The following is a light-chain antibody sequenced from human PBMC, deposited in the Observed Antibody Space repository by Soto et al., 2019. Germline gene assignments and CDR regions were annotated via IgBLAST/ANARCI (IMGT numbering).Light chain of an antibody. CDR2: GAS. V-gene: IGKV3-20*01. Sequence: EIVLTQSPGTLSLSPGERATLSCRASQSVSSSYLAWYQQKPGQAPRLLIYGASSRATGIPDRFSGSGSGTDFTLTISSLQPDDFATYYCQQYNSVSLLTFGGGTKVDI. CDR3: QQYNSVSLLT. CDR1: QSVSSSY. J-gene: IGKJ4*01.